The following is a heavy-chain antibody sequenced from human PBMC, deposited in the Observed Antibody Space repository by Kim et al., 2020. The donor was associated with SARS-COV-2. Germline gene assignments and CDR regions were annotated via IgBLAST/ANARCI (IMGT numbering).Heavy chain of an antibody. V-gene: IGHV4-34*01. CDR1: GGSFSGYY. CDR3: ARGSGSSAYPNYYYGMDV. J-gene: IGHJ6*02. D-gene: IGHD3-10*01. CDR2: IKHSGST. Sequence: SETLSLTCAVYGGSFSGYYWSWIRQPPGKGLEWIGEIKHSGSTNYNPYLKSRVTISVVTSKNQFSLKLSSVTAADTAVQYCARGSGSSAYPNYYYGMDVWGQGTTVTVSS.